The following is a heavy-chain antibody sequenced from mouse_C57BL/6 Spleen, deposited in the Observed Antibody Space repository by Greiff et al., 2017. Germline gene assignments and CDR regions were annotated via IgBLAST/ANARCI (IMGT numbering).Heavy chain of an antibody. Sequence: QVQLQQPGAELVMPGASVKLSCKASGYTFTSYWLHWVKQRPGQGLEWIGEIDPSDSYTNYNQKFKGKSTLTVDKSSSTAYMQLSSLTSEDSAVYYCARKDFDYWGQGTTLTVSS. V-gene: IGHV1-69*01. CDR3: ARKDFDY. J-gene: IGHJ2*01. CDR2: IDPSDSYT. CDR1: GYTFTSYW.